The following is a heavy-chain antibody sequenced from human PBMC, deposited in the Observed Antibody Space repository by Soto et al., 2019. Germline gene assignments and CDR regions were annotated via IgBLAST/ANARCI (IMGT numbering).Heavy chain of an antibody. CDR2: IFHTGNT. V-gene: IGHV4-31*03. D-gene: IGHD7-27*01. J-gene: IGHJ4*02. CDR1: GGSIRSGGYN. CDR3: ARDLGKLITPEQ. Sequence: SETLSLTCTVSGGSIRSGGYNWSWIRQLPGKGLEWIGYIFHTGNTYYNPSLKSRVTISVDTSQNQFSLRLSSVTAADTALYYCARDLGKLITPEQWGQGVLVTVSS.